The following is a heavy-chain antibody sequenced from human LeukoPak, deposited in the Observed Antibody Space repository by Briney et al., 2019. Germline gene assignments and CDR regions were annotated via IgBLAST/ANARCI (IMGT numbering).Heavy chain of an antibody. J-gene: IGHJ6*02. CDR2: ISYDGSNK. CDR3: AKDHYDILTGYLDVYYGMDV. Sequence: GRSLRLSCAASGFTFSSYGMHWVRQAPGKGLEWVAVISYDGSNKYYADSVKGRFTISRDNSKNTLYLQMNSLRAEDTAVYYCAKDHYDILTGYLDVYYGMDVWGQGTTVTVSS. CDR1: GFTFSSYG. D-gene: IGHD3-9*01. V-gene: IGHV3-30*18.